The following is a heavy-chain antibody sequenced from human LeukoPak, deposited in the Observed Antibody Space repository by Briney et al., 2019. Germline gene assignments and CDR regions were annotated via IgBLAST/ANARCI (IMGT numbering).Heavy chain of an antibody. CDR1: GFTFSSYW. V-gene: IGHV3-7*01. D-gene: IGHD3-10*01. Sequence: VQLVESGGGLVQPGGAVRLSCAASGFTFSSYWMTWVGQAPGKGLDGGGNINKEGSEKYYGESVKGGLTISRDNGKNSLYLQLNSLRAEDTAVYYCAREGRGEYFDYWGQGTLVTVSS. J-gene: IGHJ4*02. CDR3: AREGRGEYFDY. CDR2: INKEGSEK.